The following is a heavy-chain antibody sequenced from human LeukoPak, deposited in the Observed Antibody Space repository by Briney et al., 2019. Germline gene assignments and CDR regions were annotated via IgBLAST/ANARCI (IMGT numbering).Heavy chain of an antibody. CDR3: AREDGGVIVMGNYFDY. J-gene: IGHJ4*02. CDR1: GFTFSSYG. Sequence: GGSLRLSCAASGFTFSSYGMHWVRQAPGKGLEWVAFIRYDGSNKYYADSVKGRFTISRDNSKNTLYLQMNSLRAEDTAVYYCAREDGGVIVMGNYFDYWGQGTLVTVSS. V-gene: IGHV3-30*02. D-gene: IGHD3-16*02. CDR2: IRYDGSNK.